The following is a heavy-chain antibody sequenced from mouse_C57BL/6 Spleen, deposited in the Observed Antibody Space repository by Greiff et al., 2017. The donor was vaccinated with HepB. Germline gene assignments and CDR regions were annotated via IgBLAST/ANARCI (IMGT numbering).Heavy chain of an antibody. V-gene: IGHV5-17*01. CDR3: ARHGSSYDYAMDY. J-gene: IGHJ4*01. CDR1: GFTFSDYG. CDR2: IGSGSSTI. D-gene: IGHD1-1*01. Sequence: EVKLVESGGGLVKPGGSLKLSCAASGFTFSDYGMHWVRQAPEKGLEWVAYIGSGSSTIYYADTVKGRFTISRDNAKNTLFLQMTSLRSEDTAMYCCARHGSSYDYAMDYWGQGTSVTVSS.